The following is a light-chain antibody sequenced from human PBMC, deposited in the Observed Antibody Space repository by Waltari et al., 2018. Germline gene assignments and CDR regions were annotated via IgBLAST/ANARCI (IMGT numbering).Light chain of an antibody. CDR1: QSVRGT. CDR3: QHYVRLPVT. CDR2: GAS. J-gene: IGKJ1*01. Sequence: DILLTRSPGTLSLSPGETDTLSCRASQSVRGTLAGYQQKPGQAPRPLIYGASTRATGILDRFSGSGSGTEFSLTITRLEPEDFAVYYCQHYVRLPVTFGQGTRVEIK. V-gene: IGKV3-20*01.